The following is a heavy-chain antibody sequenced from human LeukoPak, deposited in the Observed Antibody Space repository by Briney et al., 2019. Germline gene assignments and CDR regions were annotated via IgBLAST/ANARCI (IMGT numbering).Heavy chain of an antibody. J-gene: IGHJ5*02. CDR2: IYYSGST. D-gene: IGHD3-16*01. Sequence: SETLSLTCAVYGGSFSGYYWSWIRQPPGKGLEWIGSIYYSGSTYYNPSLKSRVTISVDTSKNQFSLKLSSVTAADTAVYYCARRRYDYVWGSFRRIDPWGRGTLVTVSS. CDR3: ARRRYDYVWGSFRRIDP. CDR1: GGSFSGYY. V-gene: IGHV4-34*01.